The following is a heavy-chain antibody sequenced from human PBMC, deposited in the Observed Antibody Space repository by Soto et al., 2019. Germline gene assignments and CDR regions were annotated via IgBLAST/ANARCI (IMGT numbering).Heavy chain of an antibody. CDR3: AKNRGYDFWSGYYSGEDV. J-gene: IGHJ6*04. CDR2: ISGSGGST. D-gene: IGHD3-3*01. CDR1: GFTFSSYA. V-gene: IGHV3-23*01. Sequence: LSLTCAASGFTFSSYAMSWVRQAPGKGLEWVSAISGSGGSTYYADSVKGRFTISRDNSKNTLYLQMNSLRAEDTAVYYCAKNRGYDFWSGYYSGEDVWGKGTTVTVSS.